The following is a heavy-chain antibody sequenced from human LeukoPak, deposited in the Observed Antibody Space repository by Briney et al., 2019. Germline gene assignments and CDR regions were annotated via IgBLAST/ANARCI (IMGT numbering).Heavy chain of an antibody. J-gene: IGHJ4*02. Sequence: GGSLRLSCAASGFTFSNYAMHWVRQAPGKGLEWVAFIRYDGSNKYYADSVKGRFTISRDNSKNTLYLQMNSLRVEDTAVYYCATLPYYYDSSGSYYFDYWSQGTLVTVSS. V-gene: IGHV3-30*02. CDR1: GFTFSNYA. CDR3: ATLPYYYDSSGSYYFDY. D-gene: IGHD3-22*01. CDR2: IRYDGSNK.